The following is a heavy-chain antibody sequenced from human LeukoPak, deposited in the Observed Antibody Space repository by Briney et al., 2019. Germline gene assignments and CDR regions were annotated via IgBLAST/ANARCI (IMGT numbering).Heavy chain of an antibody. CDR3: AKDQSPYFDWGLYPDY. D-gene: IGHD3-9*01. CDR1: GFTFSTYA. Sequence: RTGGSLRLSCAASGFTFSTYAMTWVRQAPGKGLEWVSAISGSGGSTYYADSVKGRFTISRDNSKNTLYLQMNSLRAEDTAVYYCAKDQSPYFDWGLYPDYWGQGTLVTVSS. CDR2: ISGSGGST. V-gene: IGHV3-23*01. J-gene: IGHJ4*02.